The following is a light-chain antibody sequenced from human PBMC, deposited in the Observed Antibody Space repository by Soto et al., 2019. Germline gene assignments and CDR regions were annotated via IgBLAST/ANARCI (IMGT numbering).Light chain of an antibody. CDR2: DAS. V-gene: IGKV3-20*01. J-gene: IGKJ5*01. CDR3: HQYGSSPPIT. Sequence: EVVLTQSPATLSLSPGERATLSCRASQSVSSYLAWYQQKPGQAPRLLIYDASSRATGIPDRFSGSGSGTDFTLTISRLEPEDFAVYYCHQYGSSPPITFGQGTRLEIK. CDR1: QSVSSY.